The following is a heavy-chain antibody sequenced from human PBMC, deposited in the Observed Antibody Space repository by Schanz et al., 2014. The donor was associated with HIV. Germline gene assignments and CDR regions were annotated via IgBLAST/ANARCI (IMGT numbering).Heavy chain of an antibody. D-gene: IGHD3-16*01. CDR2: IWYDGSNK. CDR1: GFTFSTSG. J-gene: IGHJ4*02. V-gene: IGHV3-33*01. Sequence: QVQLVESGGGVVQPGRSLRLSCAASGFTFSTSGMHWVRQVPARGLEWVAMIWYDGSNKFYADSVKGRFTISRDNSKNTLFLQMNSLRAEDTAVYYCARALGRFRLYHLDYWGQGTLVTVSS. CDR3: ARALGRFRLYHLDY.